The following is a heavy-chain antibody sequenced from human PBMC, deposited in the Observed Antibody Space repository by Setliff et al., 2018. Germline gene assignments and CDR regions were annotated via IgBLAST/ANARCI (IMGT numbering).Heavy chain of an antibody. Sequence: ASVKVSCKASGYILTDYGVSWVRQAPGQGLEWVGWISPHNGKTCYAPKFQDRITMTTDTSTSTAYLEFKSLRSDDTAIYYCSRLVRFCTKISCQRLLGDDYWGQGALVTVSS. J-gene: IGHJ4*02. D-gene: IGHD2-2*01. V-gene: IGHV1-18*01. CDR3: SRLVRFCTKISCQRLLGDDY. CDR1: GYILTDYG. CDR2: ISPHNGKT.